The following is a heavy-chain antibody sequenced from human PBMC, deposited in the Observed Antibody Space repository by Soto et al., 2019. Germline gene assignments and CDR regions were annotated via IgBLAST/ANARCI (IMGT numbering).Heavy chain of an antibody. CDR1: AYTIGGYV. Sequence: RSWVNFLLKWFAYTIGGYVMHRFPATPGQRLEWMGWINAGNGNTKYSQKFQGRVTITRDTSASTAYMELSSLRSEDLVVYYCAKDLGYIRYDFDYWGQRTPVTVSS. V-gene: IGHV1-3*01. CDR3: AKDLGYIRYDFDY. D-gene: IGHD5-12*01. CDR2: INAGNGNT. J-gene: IGHJ4*02.